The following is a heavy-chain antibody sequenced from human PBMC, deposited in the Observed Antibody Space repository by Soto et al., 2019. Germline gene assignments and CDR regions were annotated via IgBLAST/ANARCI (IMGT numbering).Heavy chain of an antibody. J-gene: IGHJ4*02. CDR2: IYPGDSDT. CDR3: ARTSDFWSAYYTSYFDS. D-gene: IGHD3-3*01. CDR1: GYIFTRYC. Sequence: VESLTICCEASGYIFTRYCIVWVLQMPGKGLEWMGIIYPGDSDTRYSPSFQGQVTISVDKSISTAYLQWSSLKASDTAMYYCARTSDFWSAYYTSYFDSWGQGTLVTVSS. V-gene: IGHV5-51*01.